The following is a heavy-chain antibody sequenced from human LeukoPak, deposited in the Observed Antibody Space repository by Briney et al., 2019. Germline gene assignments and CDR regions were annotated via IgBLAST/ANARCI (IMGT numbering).Heavy chain of an antibody. CDR3: ARVAEAAAFDS. CDR1: GFTFSSYS. V-gene: IGHV3-21*01. J-gene: IGHJ4*02. CDR2: ISSSSSYI. D-gene: IGHD6-13*01. Sequence: GGSLRLSCAASGFTFSSYSMNWVRQAPGKGLEWVSSISSSSSYIYYADSVKGRFTISRDNAKNSLYLQMNSPRAEDTAVYYCARVAEAAAFDSWGQGTLVTVSS.